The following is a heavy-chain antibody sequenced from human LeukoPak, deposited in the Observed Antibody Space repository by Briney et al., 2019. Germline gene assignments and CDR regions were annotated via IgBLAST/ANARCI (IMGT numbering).Heavy chain of an antibody. Sequence: GGSLRLSCAASGFTFSSYNMNWVRQAPGKGLEWVSLITRDGGATFYADSVKGRFTISRDNSKNSLYLQMDSLRIEDTAFYYCASESNCLIAGWGQGTLVTVSS. J-gene: IGHJ4*02. D-gene: IGHD7-27*01. CDR1: GFTFSSYN. V-gene: IGHV3-43*01. CDR3: ASESNCLIAG. CDR2: ITRDGGAT.